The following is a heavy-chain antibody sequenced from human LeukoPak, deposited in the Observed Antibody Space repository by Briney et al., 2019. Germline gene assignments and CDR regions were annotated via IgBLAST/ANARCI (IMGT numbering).Heavy chain of an antibody. D-gene: IGHD4-17*01. V-gene: IGHV3-23*01. CDR2: ISPTTGTT. CDR1: GFPFSTYA. J-gene: IGHJ4*02. CDR3: ATNTSIGDRYFDY. Sequence: GGSLRLSCAASGFPFSTYAMSWIRKAPGEGLEWLSAISPTTGTTFYADSVKGRFTISRDNSENRLFLQMNSLRAEDTAVYYCATNTSIGDRYFDYWGQGALVTVSS.